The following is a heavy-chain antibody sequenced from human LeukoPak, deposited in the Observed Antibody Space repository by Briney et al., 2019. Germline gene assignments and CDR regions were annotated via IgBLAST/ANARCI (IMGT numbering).Heavy chain of an antibody. J-gene: IGHJ4*02. V-gene: IGHV3-21*01. CDR2: ISHSGTPT. CDR1: GFTFSSYS. Sequence: KTGGSLRLSCAASGFTFSSYSMNWVRQAPGKGLEWVSSISHSGTPTYYADSVRGRFTISRDNAKNSLYLQMNTLRAEDTAVYFCSTATYSSGYHYFESWGQGTLVTVSS. D-gene: IGHD5-18*01. CDR3: STATYSSGYHYFES.